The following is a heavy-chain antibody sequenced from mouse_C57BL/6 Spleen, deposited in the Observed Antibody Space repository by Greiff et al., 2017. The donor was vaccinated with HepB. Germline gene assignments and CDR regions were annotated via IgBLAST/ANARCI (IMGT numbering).Heavy chain of an antibody. J-gene: IGHJ2*01. CDR3: ARGDSGFDY. CDR1: GFTFSDYG. Sequence: EVQLVESGGGLVKPGGSLKLSCAASGFTFSDYGMHWVRQAPEKGLEWVAYISSGSSTIYYADTVKGRFTISRDNAKNTRFLQMTSLRSEDTAMYDCARGDSGFDYWGQGTTLTVSA. CDR2: ISSGSSTI. V-gene: IGHV5-17*01. D-gene: IGHD3-1*01.